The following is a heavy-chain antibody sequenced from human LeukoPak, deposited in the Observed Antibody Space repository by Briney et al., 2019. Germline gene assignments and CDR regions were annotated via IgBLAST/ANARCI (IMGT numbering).Heavy chain of an antibody. CDR2: IKQDGSEK. D-gene: IGHD2-2*01. V-gene: IGHV3-7*01. Sequence: GGSLRLSCVASGFTFSSYWMSGVRQAPGKGLEWVANIKQDGSEKYYVDSVKGRFTISRDNAKNSLYLQMNSLRAEDTAVYYCARDRSYCSSTSCSPDAFDIWGQGTMVTVSS. CDR1: GFTFSSYW. CDR3: ARDRSYCSSTSCSPDAFDI. J-gene: IGHJ3*02.